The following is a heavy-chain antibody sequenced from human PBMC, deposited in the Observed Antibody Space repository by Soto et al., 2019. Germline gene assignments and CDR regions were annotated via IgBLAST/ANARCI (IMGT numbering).Heavy chain of an antibody. D-gene: IGHD3-10*01. J-gene: IGHJ5*02. CDR1: GVSVRSSQ. CDR3: ARVGPYDSGRYMFRYDSFDP. Sequence: GGSLRLSCAPAGVSVRSSQMSWARQALGKGLEWVSLIFIDGTTHYGVSVKGGFTISRDSARNTLYLQMNGLRVDDTAVYYCARVGPYDSGRYMFRYDSFDPWGQGTQVTVSS. V-gene: IGHV3-53*01. CDR2: IFIDGTT.